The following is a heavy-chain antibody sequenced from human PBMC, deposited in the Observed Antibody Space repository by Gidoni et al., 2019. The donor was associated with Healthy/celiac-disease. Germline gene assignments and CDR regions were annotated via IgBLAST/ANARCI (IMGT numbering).Heavy chain of an antibody. CDR1: GFPFSSYG. CDR2: ISYDGSKK. CDR3: AKVDYYGSGSYLIDY. J-gene: IGHJ4*02. V-gene: IGHV3-30*18. D-gene: IGHD3-10*01. Sequence: QVQLVESGGGVVKPGRSLRLSCAASGFPFSSYGMHWVRQAPGKGLEWVAVISYDGSKKYYADSVKGRFTISRDNSKNTLYLQMNSLRAEDTAVYYCAKVDYYGSGSYLIDYWGQGTLVTVSS.